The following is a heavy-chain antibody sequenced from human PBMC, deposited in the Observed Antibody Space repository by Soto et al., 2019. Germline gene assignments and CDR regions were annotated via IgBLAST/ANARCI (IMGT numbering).Heavy chain of an antibody. V-gene: IGHV1-3*05. Sequence: QVQLVQSGAEEKKPGASVKVSCKASGYTFTSYAMHWVRQAPGQRLEWMGWINAGNGNTKYSQKFQGRVTITRDTSASTAYMELSSLRSEDTAVYYCAGGGRIWSGYYVYDPWGQGTLVTVSS. J-gene: IGHJ5*02. CDR1: GYTFTSYA. CDR3: AGGGRIWSGYYVYDP. D-gene: IGHD3-3*01. CDR2: INAGNGNT.